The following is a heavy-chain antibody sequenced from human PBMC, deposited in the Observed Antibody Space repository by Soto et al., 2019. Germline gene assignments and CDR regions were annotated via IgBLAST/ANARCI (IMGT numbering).Heavy chain of an antibody. J-gene: IGHJ6*02. D-gene: IGHD6-13*01. CDR2: IYYSGST. V-gene: IGHV4-59*01. CDR1: GGSISSYY. Sequence: WGTLCLTCTVSGGSISSYYWSWIRKTQGKGLEWIGHIYYSGSTNYNPSLKSRVTISVDTSKNQFSLKLSSVTAADTAVYYCARSLNIAAAGTGYYYGMDVWGQGTTVTVSS. CDR3: ARSLNIAAAGTGYYYGMDV.